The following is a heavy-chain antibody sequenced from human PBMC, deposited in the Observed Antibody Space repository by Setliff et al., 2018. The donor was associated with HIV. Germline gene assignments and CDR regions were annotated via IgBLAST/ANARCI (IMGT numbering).Heavy chain of an antibody. D-gene: IGHD6-13*01. J-gene: IGHJ5*02. CDR3: ARDFSGQQPVGGWFDP. Sequence: ASVKVSCKASGGTFSSYVISWVRQAPGQGLEWMGGIIPIFGTANYAQKFQGRVTITADESTSTAYMELSSLRSDDTAVYYCARDFSGQQPVGGWFDPWGQGTLVTAPQ. CDR2: IIPIFGTA. V-gene: IGHV1-69*13. CDR1: GGTFSSYV.